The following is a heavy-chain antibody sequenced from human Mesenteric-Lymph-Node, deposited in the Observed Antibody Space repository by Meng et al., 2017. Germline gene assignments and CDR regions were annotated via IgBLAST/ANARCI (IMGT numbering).Heavy chain of an antibody. V-gene: IGHV1-46*01. CDR1: GYTFTSYY. CDR2: INPSGGST. D-gene: IGHD2-21*02. J-gene: IGHJ5*02. CDR3: ARVVVVTAIRLVWFNP. Sequence: ASVKVSCKASGYTFTSYYMHWVRQAPGQGLERMGIINPSGGSTSYAQKFQGRVTMTTDTSTSTAYMELRSLRSDDTAVYYCARVVVVTAIRLVWFNPWGQGTPVTVSS.